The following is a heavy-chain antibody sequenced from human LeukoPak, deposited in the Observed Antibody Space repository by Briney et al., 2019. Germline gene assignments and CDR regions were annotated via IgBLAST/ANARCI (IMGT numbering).Heavy chain of an antibody. CDR1: GGSFXGYY. V-gene: IGHV4-34*01. Sequence: ETLSLTXAVYGGSFXGYYWSWIRQPPGKGLEWIGEINHSGSTNYNPSLKSRVTISVDTSKNQFSLKLSSVTAADTAVYYCARGFYYYGMDVWGQGTTVTVSS. J-gene: IGHJ6*02. CDR2: INHSGST. CDR3: ARGFYYYGMDV.